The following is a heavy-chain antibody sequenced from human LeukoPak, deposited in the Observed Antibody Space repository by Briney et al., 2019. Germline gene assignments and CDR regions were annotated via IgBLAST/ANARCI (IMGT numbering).Heavy chain of an antibody. J-gene: IGHJ4*02. V-gene: IGHV3-30*18. CDR2: ISYDGSNK. CDR3: AKDLELLWFGETAAAFDY. Sequence: GGSLRLSCAASGFTFSSYGMHWVRQAPGKGLEWVAVISYDGSNKYYADSVKGRFTISRDNSKNTLYLQMNSLRAEDTAVYYCAKDLELLWFGETAAAFDYWGQGTLVTVSS. CDR1: GFTFSSYG. D-gene: IGHD3-10*01.